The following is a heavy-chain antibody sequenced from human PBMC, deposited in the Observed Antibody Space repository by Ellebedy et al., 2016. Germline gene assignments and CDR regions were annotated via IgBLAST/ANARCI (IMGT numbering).Heavy chain of an antibody. CDR1: GYTFTSDG. CDR3: ARDGGYCSGGSCPDVDQYGMDV. V-gene: IGHV1-18*01. CDR2: ISAYNGNT. D-gene: IGHD2-15*01. J-gene: IGHJ6*02. Sequence: ASVKVSCKASGYTFTSDGISWARQAPGQGLEWMGWISAYNGNTNYAQKFQGRVTMTTDTSTSTDYMELRSLRSDDTAVYYCARDGGYCSGGSCPDVDQYGMDVWGQGTTVTVSS.